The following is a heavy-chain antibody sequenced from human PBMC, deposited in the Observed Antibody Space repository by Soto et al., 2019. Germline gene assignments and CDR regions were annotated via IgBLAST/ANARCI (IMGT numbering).Heavy chain of an antibody. CDR3: AISMGPSGWFPSSSSYNWFDP. CDR2: IIPIFGTA. D-gene: IGHD6-19*01. CDR1: GGTFSSYA. V-gene: IGHV1-69*01. Sequence: QVQLVQSGAEVKKPGSSVKVSCKASGGTFSSYAISWVRQAPGQGLEWMGGIIPIFGTANYAQKFQGRVTITADESTSTAYLELSSLRSEDTAVYYCAISMGPSGWFPSSSSYNWFDPWGQGTLVTVSS. J-gene: IGHJ5*02.